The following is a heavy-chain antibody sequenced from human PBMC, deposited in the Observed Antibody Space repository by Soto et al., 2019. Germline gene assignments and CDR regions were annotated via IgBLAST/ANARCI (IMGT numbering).Heavy chain of an antibody. J-gene: IGHJ4*02. D-gene: IGHD3-22*01. CDR2: ISGVGGIT. Sequence: EVQLLESGGGLVQPGGSLRLSCAASGFTFKNYAMTWVRQAPGKGLEWVSSISGVGGITNYADSVRGRVVISRDDSKNTLERDMHSLRDEEPAVYYCAKADSFDGSGYSLDHWGQGTWVSVSS. CDR3: AKADSFDGSGYSLDH. CDR1: GFTFKNYA. V-gene: IGHV3-23*01.